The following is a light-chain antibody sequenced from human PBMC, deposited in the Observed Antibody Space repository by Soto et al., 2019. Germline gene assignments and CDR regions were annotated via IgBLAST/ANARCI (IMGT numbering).Light chain of an antibody. J-gene: IGKJ4*01. V-gene: IGKV1-12*01. CDR3: QQSYSTPLT. CDR2: AAS. CDR1: QDISSW. Sequence: DIQMTQSPSAVSASVGDRVTITCRASQDISSWLAWYQQKPGKAPKLLIYAASILQSGVPSRFRGSGSGTDFTLTISSLQPDDFATYSCQQSYSTPLTFGGGTKVEIK.